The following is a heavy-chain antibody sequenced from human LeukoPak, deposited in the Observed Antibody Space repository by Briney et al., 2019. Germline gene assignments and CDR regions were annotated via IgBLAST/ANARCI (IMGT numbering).Heavy chain of an antibody. CDR3: AKDPNIN. Sequence: GGSLRLSCAASGFPFINSEMNWVRQPPGKGLEWVSYISVSGASIYYADSVRGRFTVSRDNAKNSLYLQMDSLTVEDTAIYYCAKDPNINWGQGTLVTVSS. J-gene: IGHJ4*02. D-gene: IGHD1-14*01. CDR2: ISVSGASI. CDR1: GFPFINSE. V-gene: IGHV3-48*03.